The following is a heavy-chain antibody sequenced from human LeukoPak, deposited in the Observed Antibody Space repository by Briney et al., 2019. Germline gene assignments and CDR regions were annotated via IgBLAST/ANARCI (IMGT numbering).Heavy chain of an antibody. J-gene: IGHJ4*02. CDR1: GFTFSSYE. CDR3: ARDLGWGSSYFDY. V-gene: IGHV3-48*03. Sequence: GGSLRLSCAASGFTFSSYEMNWVRQAPGKGLEWVSYISSSGSTIYYADSVKGRFTISRDNAKSSLYLQMNSLRAEDTAVYYCARDLGWGSSYFDYWGQGTLVTVTS. D-gene: IGHD3-16*01. CDR2: ISSSGSTI.